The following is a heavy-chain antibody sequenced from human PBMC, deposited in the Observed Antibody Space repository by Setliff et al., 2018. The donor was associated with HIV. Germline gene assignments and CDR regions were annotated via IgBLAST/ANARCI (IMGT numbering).Heavy chain of an antibody. CDR2: VQYVGPA. CDR1: GDDINRDF. D-gene: IGHD3-22*01. CDR3: ARGEPPASRSGLLY. Sequence: SETLSLTCSVSGDDINRDFWTWMRQPPGKGLEWIGYVQYVGPANYNPSLQSRPTLSIDTSKNQFSLKWISVTAADTAVYYCARGEPPASRSGLLYWGQGMLVTAPQ. V-gene: IGHV4-59*01. J-gene: IGHJ4*02.